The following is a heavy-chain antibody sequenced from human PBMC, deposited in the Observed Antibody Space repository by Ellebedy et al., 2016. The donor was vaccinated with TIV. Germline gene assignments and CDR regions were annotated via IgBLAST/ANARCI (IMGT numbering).Heavy chain of an antibody. CDR3: ARLGVIAAAGASDY. D-gene: IGHD6-13*01. Sequence: PGGSLRLSCAASGFTFSGYYMSWFRQAPGKGPEWVSYISYSGELMYYADSVKGRFTTSRDNAGNSLYLQMNSLRAEDTAVYYCARLGVIAAAGASDYWGQGTLVIVSS. J-gene: IGHJ4*02. CDR1: GFTFSGYY. CDR2: ISYSGELM. V-gene: IGHV3-11*01.